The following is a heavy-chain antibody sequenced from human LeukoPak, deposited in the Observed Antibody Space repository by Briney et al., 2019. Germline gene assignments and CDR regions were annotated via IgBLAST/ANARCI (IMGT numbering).Heavy chain of an antibody. D-gene: IGHD2-21*02. CDR2: INHSGST. V-gene: IGHV4-34*01. Sequence: SETLSLTCAVYGGSFSGYYWSWIRQPPGKGLEWIGEINHSGSTNYNPSLKSRVTISVDTSKNQFSLKLSSVTAADTAVYYCARGPRLGRDGSIGFDYWGQGTLVTVSS. J-gene: IGHJ4*02. CDR1: GGSFSGYY. CDR3: ARGPRLGRDGSIGFDY.